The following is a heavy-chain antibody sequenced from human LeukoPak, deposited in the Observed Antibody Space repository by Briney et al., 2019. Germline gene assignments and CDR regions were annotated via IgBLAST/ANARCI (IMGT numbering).Heavy chain of an antibody. V-gene: IGHV4-59*01. CDR3: ARSYDFWSGDSQFDY. Sequence: SETLSLTCAVSGVSITSYYWTWIRQPPGKGLECIGYIYYSGSTNYNPSLKSRVTISIDTTKNQFSLKLSSVTAADTAVYYCARSYDFWSGDSQFDYWGQGTLVTVSS. CDR1: GVSITSYY. CDR2: IYYSGST. J-gene: IGHJ4*02. D-gene: IGHD3-3*01.